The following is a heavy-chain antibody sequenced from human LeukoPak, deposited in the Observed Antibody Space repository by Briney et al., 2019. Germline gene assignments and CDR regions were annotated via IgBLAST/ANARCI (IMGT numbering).Heavy chain of an antibody. CDR2: ISYDGSNK. Sequence: GRSLRLSCAASGFTFSSYAMHWVRQAPGKGLEWVAVISYDGSNKYYADSVKGRFTISRDNSKNTLYLQMNSLRVEDTAVYYCASKWYCGGDCYYQIDFWGQGTLVTVSS. CDR3: ASKWYCGGDCYYQIDF. J-gene: IGHJ4*02. D-gene: IGHD2-21*02. V-gene: IGHV3-30-3*01. CDR1: GFTFSSYA.